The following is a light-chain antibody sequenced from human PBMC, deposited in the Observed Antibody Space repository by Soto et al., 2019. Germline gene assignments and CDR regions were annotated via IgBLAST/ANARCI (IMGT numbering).Light chain of an antibody. J-gene: IGLJ1*01. CDR2: DVS. CDR1: SSDVGNYNY. Sequence: QSALTQPASVSGSPRQSITISCTGTSSDVGNYNYVSWYQQHPGKAPKLMIHDVSNRPSGVSNRFSGSKSGNTASLTISGLQAEDEDDYYCSSYTSNSTYVFGTGNKVTV. V-gene: IGLV2-14*01. CDR3: SSYTSNSTYV.